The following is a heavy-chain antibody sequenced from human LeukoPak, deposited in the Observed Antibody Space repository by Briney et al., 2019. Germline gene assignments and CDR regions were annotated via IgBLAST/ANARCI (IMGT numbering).Heavy chain of an antibody. J-gene: IGHJ6*02. Sequence: SETLSLTCAVSGGSISSYYWSWIRQPPGKGLEWIGYIYYSGGTNHNPSLKSRVTISVDTSKNQFSLKLSSVTAADTAVYYCARTSSCSGGSCGEQYYGMDVWGRGTTVTVSS. CDR2: IYYSGGT. CDR1: GGSISSYY. D-gene: IGHD2-15*01. V-gene: IGHV4-59*08. CDR3: ARTSSCSGGSCGEQYYGMDV.